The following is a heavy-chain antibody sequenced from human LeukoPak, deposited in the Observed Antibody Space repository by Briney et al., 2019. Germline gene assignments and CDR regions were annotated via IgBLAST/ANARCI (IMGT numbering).Heavy chain of an antibody. CDR1: GYTFTGYY. J-gene: IGHJ4*02. V-gene: IGHV1-2*02. CDR3: AREEPQWGPYRDDY. Sequence: ASVKVSCKASGYTFTGYYMHWVRQAPGQGLEWMGWINPNSGGTNYAQKFQGRVTMTRDTSISTAYMELSRLRSDDTAVYYCAREEPQWGPYRDDYWGQGTLVTVSS. D-gene: IGHD1-26*01. CDR2: INPNSGGT.